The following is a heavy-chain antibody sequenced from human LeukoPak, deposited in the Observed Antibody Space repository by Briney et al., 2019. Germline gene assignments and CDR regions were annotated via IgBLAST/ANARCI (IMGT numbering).Heavy chain of an antibody. CDR1: GCTFSSYS. CDR2: IIPIFGTA. CDR3: ARDGVGDFGAFDI. V-gene: IGHV1-69*01. Sequence: SVKVPCKASGCTFSSYSIRWVRQAPGQGLEWMGGIIPIFGTANYAQKFQGRVTITADESTSTAYMELSSLRSEDTAVYYCARDGVGDFGAFDIWGQGTMVTVPS. J-gene: IGHJ3*02. D-gene: IGHD3-10*01.